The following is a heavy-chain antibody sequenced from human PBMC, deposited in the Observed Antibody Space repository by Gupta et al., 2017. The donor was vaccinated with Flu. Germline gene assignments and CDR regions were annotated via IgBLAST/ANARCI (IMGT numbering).Heavy chain of an antibody. V-gene: IGHV5-51*03. J-gene: IGHJ3*02. CDR1: GYSFTSYW. D-gene: IGHD3-3*01. CDR2: IYPGDSDT. Sequence: EVQLVQSGAEVKKPGESLKISCKGSGYSFTSYWIGWVRQMPGKGLEWMGIIYPGDSDTRYSPSFQGQVTISADKSISTAYLQWSSLKASDTAMYYCARLRSTIFGLRDAFDIWGQGTMVTVSS. CDR3: ARLRSTIFGLRDAFDI.